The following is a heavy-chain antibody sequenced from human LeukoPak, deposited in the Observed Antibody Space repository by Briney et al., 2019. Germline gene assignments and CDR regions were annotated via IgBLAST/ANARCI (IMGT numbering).Heavy chain of an antibody. CDR3: ARVNYGSGSSFDY. Sequence: PGGSLRLSCAASGFTFSSYWMSWVRQVPGKGLEWVAYINQDGSAKYYVDSVKGRFTISRDNAKNSLYLEMISLRAEDSAVYSCARVNYGSGSSFDYWGRGTLVTVSS. D-gene: IGHD3-10*01. CDR2: INQDGSAK. V-gene: IGHV3-7*01. J-gene: IGHJ4*02. CDR1: GFTFSSYW.